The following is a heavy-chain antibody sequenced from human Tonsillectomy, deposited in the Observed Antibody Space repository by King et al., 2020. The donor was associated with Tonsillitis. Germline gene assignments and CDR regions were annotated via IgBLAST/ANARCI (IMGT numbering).Heavy chain of an antibody. CDR1: GFTFSSYA. Sequence: VQLVESGGGVVQPGRSLRLSCAASGFTFSSYAMHWVRQAPGKGLEWVAGISYDGSNKYYADSVKGRFTISRDNSKNTLYLQMNSLRAEDTAVYYCAREGSGYFDWLLDYYYYGMDVWGQGTTVTVSS. CDR3: AREGSGYFDWLLDYYYYGMDV. D-gene: IGHD3-9*01. CDR2: ISYDGSNK. J-gene: IGHJ6*02. V-gene: IGHV3-30-3*01.